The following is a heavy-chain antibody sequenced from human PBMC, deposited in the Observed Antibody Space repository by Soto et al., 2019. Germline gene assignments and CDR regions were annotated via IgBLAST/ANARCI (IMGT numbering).Heavy chain of an antibody. V-gene: IGHV3-53*01. CDR2: TANGGST. J-gene: IGHJ6*02. Sequence: GGSLRLSCAASGLTVSNNYMSWVRQAPGKGLEWVSAVTANGGSTYSADSVKGRFTISRDNSKNTLFLQMNSLRAEDTAVYYCASLGVGDWANYYYYYGMDVWGQGTTVTVSS. D-gene: IGHD2-21*02. CDR1: GLTVSNNY. CDR3: ASLGVGDWANYYYYYGMDV.